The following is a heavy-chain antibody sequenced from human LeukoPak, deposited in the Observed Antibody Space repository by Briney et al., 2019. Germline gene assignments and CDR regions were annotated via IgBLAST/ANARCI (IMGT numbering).Heavy chain of an antibody. J-gene: IGHJ6*02. CDR1: GYTFTSYD. Sequence: ASVKVSCKASGYTFTSYDINWVRQATGQGLEWMGWMNPNSGNTGYAQKFQGRVTMTRNTSISTAYMELSSLRSEDTAVYYCAAGGVWVVPAAIDYYYYGMDVWGQGTTVTVSS. V-gene: IGHV1-8*01. D-gene: IGHD2-2*02. CDR3: AAGGVWVVPAAIDYYYYGMDV. CDR2: MNPNSGNT.